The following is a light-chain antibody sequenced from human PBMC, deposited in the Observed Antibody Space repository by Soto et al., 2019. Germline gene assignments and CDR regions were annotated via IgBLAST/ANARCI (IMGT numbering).Light chain of an antibody. J-gene: IGKJ5*01. CDR2: GAS. CDR1: QSVSRTY. V-gene: IGKV3-20*01. CDR3: QQHGISHIT. Sequence: EIVLTQSPGTLSLSPGERATLSCRASQSVSRTYLAWYQQKPGQAPRLLIYGASSRATGIPDRFSGSGSGTDFTLTISRLEPEDFAVYYCQQHGISHITFGQGTRLEIK.